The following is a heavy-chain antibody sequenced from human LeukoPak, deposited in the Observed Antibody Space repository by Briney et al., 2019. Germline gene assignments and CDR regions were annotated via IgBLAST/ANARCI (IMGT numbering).Heavy chain of an antibody. CDR2: IYHSGST. J-gene: IGHJ4*02. V-gene: IGHV4-4*02. Sequence: PSETLSLTCVVSGGSISSSNWWSWVRQPPGKGLEWIGEIYHSGSTNYNPSLKSRVTISVDKSKNQFSLKLSSVTAADTAVYYCASYYYDSSGYRRWGQGTLVTVSS. CDR1: GGSISSSNW. D-gene: IGHD3-22*01. CDR3: ASYYYDSSGYRR.